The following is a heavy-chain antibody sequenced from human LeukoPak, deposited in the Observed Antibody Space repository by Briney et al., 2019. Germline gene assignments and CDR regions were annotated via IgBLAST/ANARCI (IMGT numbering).Heavy chain of an antibody. D-gene: IGHD3-10*02. V-gene: IGHV3-21*01. Sequence: GGSLRLSCAASGFTLSDYSMKWVRQAPGKELEWVSSISTGSSYKYYGDSVKGRFTISRDNAKNSLDLQMNSLGAEDTAVYYCARCSTLLGLPGTWPLDYWGQGSLVIVSS. CDR2: ISTGSSYK. J-gene: IGHJ4*02. CDR1: GFTLSDYS. CDR3: ARCSTLLGLPGTWPLDY.